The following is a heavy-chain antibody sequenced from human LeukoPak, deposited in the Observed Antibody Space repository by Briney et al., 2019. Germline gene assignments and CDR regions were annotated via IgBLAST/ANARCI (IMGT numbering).Heavy chain of an antibody. D-gene: IGHD5-24*01. J-gene: IGHJ4*02. CDR3: ARGRDGYNPTADY. CDR2: ISVYNGNT. CDR1: GYTFTNYG. Sequence: ASVKGSCKASGYTFTNYGISWVRQAPGQGLEWRGWISVYNGNTNYAQNVRGRVTMTTDKSTSTAYMELRSLRSDDTAVYYCARGRDGYNPTADYWGQGTLVTVSS. V-gene: IGHV1-18*01.